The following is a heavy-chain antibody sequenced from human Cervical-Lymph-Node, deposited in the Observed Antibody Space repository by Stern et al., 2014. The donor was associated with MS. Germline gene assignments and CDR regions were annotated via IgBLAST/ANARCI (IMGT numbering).Heavy chain of an antibody. CDR1: GVTFNTHV. J-gene: IGHJ4*02. CDR3: ANRDMGYTYGRHDY. CDR2: VIPMFGAA. V-gene: IGHV1-69*06. Sequence: QVPLGQSGAEVKKPGSSVKVSCKASGVTFNTHVISWVRQAPGQGLEWVGGVIPMFGAANYARKYQGRITIAADKSTSTVHMVLGNLNYEDTAMYYWANRDMGYTYGRHDYWGQGTLVTVS. D-gene: IGHD5-12*01.